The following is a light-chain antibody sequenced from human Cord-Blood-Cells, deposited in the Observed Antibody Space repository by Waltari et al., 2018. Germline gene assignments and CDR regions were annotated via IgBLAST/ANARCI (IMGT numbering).Light chain of an antibody. V-gene: IGLV2-23*01. CDR3: CSYAGSSTSV. Sequence: QSAVTQPASVAGCPGQSVTISCTGTSRDVRSSNRVSWYQQHPGKAPKLMIYEGSKRPSGVSNRFSGSKSGNTASLTISGLQAEDEADYYCCSYAGSSTSVFGGGTKLTVL. J-gene: IGLJ3*02. CDR1: SRDVRSSNR. CDR2: EGS.